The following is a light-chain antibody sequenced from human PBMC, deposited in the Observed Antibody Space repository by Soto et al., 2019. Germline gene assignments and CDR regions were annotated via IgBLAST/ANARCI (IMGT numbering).Light chain of an antibody. CDR3: QTYDKSLGGWV. J-gene: IGLJ3*02. V-gene: IGLV1-40*01. CDR1: SSNIGAGYH. CDR2: GNT. Sequence: QSLLTQPPSVSGAPGQTVTISCPGSSSNIGAGYHVHWYMQLPGKAPKLLIFGNTNRPSGVPDRFSGSRSGSSASLAISGLQAEDEADYYCQTYDKSLGGWVFGGGTQLTVL.